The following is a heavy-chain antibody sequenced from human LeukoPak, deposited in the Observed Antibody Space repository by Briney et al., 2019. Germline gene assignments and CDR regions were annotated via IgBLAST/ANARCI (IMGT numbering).Heavy chain of an antibody. V-gene: IGHV4-39*07. CDR1: GDSFTSVTDY. J-gene: IGHJ4*02. CDR2: GDYSGGT. Sequence: PSETLSLTCTVSGDSFTSVTDYWAWIRQPPGKGLEWIASGDYSGGTYYNPSLESRVAISADMSKNQFSLKLTSVTGADTAVYYCAGERGEEYSSGWYKRNYFDNWGQGIRVTVSS. D-gene: IGHD6-19*01. CDR3: AGERGEEYSSGWYKRNYFDN.